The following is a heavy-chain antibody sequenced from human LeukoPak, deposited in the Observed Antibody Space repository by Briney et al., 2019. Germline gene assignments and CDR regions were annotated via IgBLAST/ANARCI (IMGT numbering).Heavy chain of an antibody. Sequence: PGGSLRLSCAASGFTFDDYTMHWVRQAPGKGLEWVSGISWNSGSIGYADSVKGRFTISRDNAKNSLYLQMNSLRGDDTALYYCAKEGYSSMDVWGQGTTVTVSS. D-gene: IGHD6-13*01. CDR1: GFTFDDYT. CDR3: AKEGYSSMDV. V-gene: IGHV3-9*01. CDR2: ISWNSGSI. J-gene: IGHJ6*02.